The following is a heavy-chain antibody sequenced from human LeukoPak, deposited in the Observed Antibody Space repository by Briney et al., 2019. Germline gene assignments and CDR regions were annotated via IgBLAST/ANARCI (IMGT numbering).Heavy chain of an antibody. J-gene: IGHJ4*02. D-gene: IGHD2-8*01. Sequence: GGSLRLSCAASGFILSDYSMGWVRQAPGKGLEWVSSITTSRDQNHAGSVKGRFTVSRDNVKSSVYLQMDSLRADDTAVYYCARDSYCPNDVCFDYWGQGVLVTVS. CDR3: ARDSYCPNDVCFDY. V-gene: IGHV3-21*06. CDR2: ITTSRDQ. CDR1: GFILSDYS.